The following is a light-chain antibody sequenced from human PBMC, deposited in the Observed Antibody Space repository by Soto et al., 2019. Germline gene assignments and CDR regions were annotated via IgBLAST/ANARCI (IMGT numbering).Light chain of an antibody. V-gene: IGKV3-11*01. CDR3: QQRRSWPPTIT. CDR1: QSVSTY. J-gene: IGKJ5*01. Sequence: EIVFTQSPATPSLSPGGTTTLSCRTIQSVSTYLAWYQQRPGQAPRLLIYDASYRATDIPPRFSGSGSGTDFTLTISSLEPEDFAVYYCQQRRSWPPTITFGQGTRLQIK. CDR2: DAS.